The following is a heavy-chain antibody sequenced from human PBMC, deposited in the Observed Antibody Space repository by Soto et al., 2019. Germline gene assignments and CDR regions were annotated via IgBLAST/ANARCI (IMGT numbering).Heavy chain of an antibody. CDR2: IYYTGIV. J-gene: IGHJ3*01. CDR3: ARYKSEGVFGVAFDV. D-gene: IGHD3-3*01. Sequence: SETLSLTCTVSGASINSHCWSWIRQAPGKGPQWIGYIYYTGIVHSNASLKSRVTISLDTPKNQFSLKLDSVTAADTAVYYYARYKSEGVFGVAFDVWGQGTTVTV. CDR1: GASINSHC. V-gene: IGHV4-59*11.